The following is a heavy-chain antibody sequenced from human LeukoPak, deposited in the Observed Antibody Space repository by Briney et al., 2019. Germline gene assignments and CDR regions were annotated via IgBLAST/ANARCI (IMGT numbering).Heavy chain of an antibody. J-gene: IGHJ6*03. D-gene: IGHD3-10*01. V-gene: IGHV1-2*02. CDR2: INPNSGGT. CDR3: AEGPGYMDV. CDR1: GYTFTGYY. Sequence: GASVKVSCKASGYTFTGYYMHWVRQAPGQGLEWMGWINPNSGGTNYAQKFQGRVTMTRDTSTSTVYMELSSLRPEDTAVYYCAEGPGYMDVWGKGTTVTISS.